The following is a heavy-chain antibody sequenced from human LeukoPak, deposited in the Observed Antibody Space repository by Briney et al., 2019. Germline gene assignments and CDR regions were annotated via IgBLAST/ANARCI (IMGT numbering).Heavy chain of an antibody. Sequence: PGGSLRLSCAASGFTVSSNYMSWVRQAPGKGLEWVSVIYSGGSTYYADSVKGRFTISRDNSKNTLYLQMNSLRAEDTAVYYCAKYNGPLDYYYYMDVWGKGTTVTVSS. V-gene: IGHV3-53*01. J-gene: IGHJ6*03. CDR2: IYSGGST. CDR3: AKYNGPLDYYYYMDV. CDR1: GFTVSSNY. D-gene: IGHD1-14*01.